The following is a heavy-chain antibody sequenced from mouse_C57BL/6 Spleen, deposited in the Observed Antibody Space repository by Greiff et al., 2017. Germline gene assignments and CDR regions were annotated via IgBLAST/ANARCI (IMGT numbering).Heavy chain of an antibody. Sequence: QVQLQQSGAELARPGASVKLSCKASGYTFTSYGISWVKQRTGQGLEWIGEIYPRSGNTYYNEKFKGKATLTADKSSSTAYMELRSLTSEDSAVYFCARGITTVVATGRYFDVWGTGTTVTVSS. V-gene: IGHV1-81*01. CDR3: ARGITTVVATGRYFDV. D-gene: IGHD1-1*01. J-gene: IGHJ1*03. CDR1: GYTFTSYG. CDR2: IYPRSGNT.